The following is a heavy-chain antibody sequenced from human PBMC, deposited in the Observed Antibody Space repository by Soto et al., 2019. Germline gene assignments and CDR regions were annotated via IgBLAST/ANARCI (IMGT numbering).Heavy chain of an antibody. CDR2: IRQDEREK. CDR1: GFTFSSYW. Sequence: EVPLVVSGGGLVQPGGSLRLSCVASGFTFSSYWMTWVRQAPGKGLEWVANIRQDEREKYFMDSVKGRFTISRDNAKNSLYLQMNSLRAEDTAVYYCATDHRGAFDMWGQGTLVTVSS. V-gene: IGHV3-7*01. CDR3: ATDHRGAFDM. J-gene: IGHJ3*02.